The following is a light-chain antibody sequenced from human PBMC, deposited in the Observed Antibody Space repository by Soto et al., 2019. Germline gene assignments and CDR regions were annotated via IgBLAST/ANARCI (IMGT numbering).Light chain of an antibody. CDR1: QSIRNH. CDR2: AAS. Sequence: DIQMTQSPSSLSASVGDRVTITCRASQSIRNHLNWYQHIPGKAPKLLIYAASSLQSGVPSRFSGSGSGTDFTLTISSLQPEDFATYYCQQGYSTPLIFGGGTKVDIK. J-gene: IGKJ4*01. CDR3: QQGYSTPLI. V-gene: IGKV1-39*01.